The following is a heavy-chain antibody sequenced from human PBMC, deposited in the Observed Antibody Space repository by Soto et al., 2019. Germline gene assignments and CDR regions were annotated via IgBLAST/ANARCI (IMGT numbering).Heavy chain of an antibody. CDR3: AREAYSSSYLDY. D-gene: IGHD6-13*01. CDR1: GGSISSYY. V-gene: IGHV4-59*01. CDR2: IYYSGST. Sequence: QVQLQESGPGLVKPSETLSLTCTVSGGSISSYYWSWIRQPPGKGLEWIGYIYYSGSTNYNPSLKSRVTISVDTSKNQFSLNLSSVTAADTAVYYCAREAYSSSYLDYWGQGTLVTVSS. J-gene: IGHJ4*02.